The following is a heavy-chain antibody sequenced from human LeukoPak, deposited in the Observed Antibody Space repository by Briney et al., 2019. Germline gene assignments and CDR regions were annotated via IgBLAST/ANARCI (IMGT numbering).Heavy chain of an antibody. D-gene: IGHD1-26*01. V-gene: IGHV3-23*01. J-gene: IGHJ4*02. Sequence: RGSPRLSCAASVFTFSSNAMSGGPDTPEEGLGWVSVITGNGGRTSYADSVKGRFTISRDNSKNTLSLQMNSLIAEDTAVYYCAKDAVAPGSSGDYFDYWGQGTLVTVSS. CDR3: AKDAVAPGSSGDYFDY. CDR1: VFTFSSNA. CDR2: ITGNGGRT.